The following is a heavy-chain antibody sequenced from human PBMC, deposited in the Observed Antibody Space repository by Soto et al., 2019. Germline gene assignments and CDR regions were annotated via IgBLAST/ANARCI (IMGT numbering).Heavy chain of an antibody. J-gene: IGHJ4*02. Sequence: PGGSLRLSCAASGFTFSSYAMSWVRQAPGKGLEWVSAFSGSGGSTYYADSVKGRFTISRDNSKNTLYLQMNSLRAEDTAVYYCAKDSFPYYYDSSGYYSPFDYWGQGTLVTVSS. CDR3: AKDSFPYYYDSSGYYSPFDY. CDR2: FSGSGGST. V-gene: IGHV3-23*01. D-gene: IGHD3-22*01. CDR1: GFTFSSYA.